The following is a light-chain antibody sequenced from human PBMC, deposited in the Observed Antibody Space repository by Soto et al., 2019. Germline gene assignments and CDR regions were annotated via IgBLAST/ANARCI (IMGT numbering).Light chain of an antibody. Sequence: TVMTQSPVGLSVSPGGRATLSCRASQTINSNLAWYQQKPGQAPRLLISGASTRATGVPARFSGSGSGTEFSLTISSPQSEDFAVYYCQQYQSWPLTFGGGTKVEIK. CDR3: QQYQSWPLT. CDR1: QTINSN. J-gene: IGKJ4*01. V-gene: IGKV3-15*01. CDR2: GAS.